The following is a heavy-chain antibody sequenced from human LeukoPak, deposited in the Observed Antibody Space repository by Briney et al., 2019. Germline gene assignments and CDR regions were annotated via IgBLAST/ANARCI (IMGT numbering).Heavy chain of an antibody. V-gene: IGHV3-23*01. D-gene: IGHD3-10*01. CDR2: ISGSGGST. J-gene: IGHJ4*02. Sequence: GGSLRLSCAASGFPFNTYAMSWVRQAPGTGLEWVSSISGSGGSTYYADSVKGRFTISRDNSNNTLYLQINSLRADDTAVYYCAKDLLLWFGELSSPLDYWGQGTLVTVSS. CDR3: AKDLLLWFGELSSPLDY. CDR1: GFPFNTYA.